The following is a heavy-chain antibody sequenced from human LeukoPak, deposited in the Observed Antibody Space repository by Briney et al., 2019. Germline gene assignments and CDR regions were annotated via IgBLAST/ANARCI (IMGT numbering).Heavy chain of an antibody. CDR1: GFTFDDYA. J-gene: IGHJ4*02. V-gene: IGHV3-9*01. CDR3: ARDPFPGYSYGFTFDY. Sequence: GGSLRLSCAASGFTFDDYAMHWVRQAPGKGLEWVSGISWNSGSIGYADSVKGRFTISRDNAKNSLYLQMNSLRAEDTAVYYCARDPFPGYSYGFTFDYWGQGTLVTVSS. D-gene: IGHD5-18*01. CDR2: ISWNSGSI.